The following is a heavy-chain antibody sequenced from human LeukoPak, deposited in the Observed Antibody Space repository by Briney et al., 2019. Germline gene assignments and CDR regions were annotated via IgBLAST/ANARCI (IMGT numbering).Heavy chain of an antibody. CDR3: ARQRAHEDRTGNWFDP. Sequence: GESLKISCKGSGYSFTSYWIGWVRQMPGKGLEWMGIIYPGDSDTRYSPSFQGQVTISADKSISTAYLQWSSLKASDTAMYYCARQRAHEDRTGNWFDPWGQGTLVTVSS. V-gene: IGHV5-51*01. J-gene: IGHJ5*02. D-gene: IGHD2-15*01. CDR1: GYSFTSYW. CDR2: IYPGDSDT.